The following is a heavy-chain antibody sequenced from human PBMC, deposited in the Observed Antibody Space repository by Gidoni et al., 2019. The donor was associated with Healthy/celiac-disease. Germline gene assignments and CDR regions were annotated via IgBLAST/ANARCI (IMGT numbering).Heavy chain of an antibody. CDR3: ARLSNYYDSSGYPIWYFDY. Sequence: QLQLQESGPGLVKPSETLSLTCTVSGGSISSSSYYWGWIRQPPGKGLEWIGSIYYSGSTYYNPSLKSRVTISVDTSKNQFSLKLSSVTAADTAVYYCARLSNYYDSSGYPIWYFDYWGQGTLVTVSS. J-gene: IGHJ4*02. CDR2: IYYSGST. CDR1: GGSISSSSYY. V-gene: IGHV4-39*01. D-gene: IGHD3-22*01.